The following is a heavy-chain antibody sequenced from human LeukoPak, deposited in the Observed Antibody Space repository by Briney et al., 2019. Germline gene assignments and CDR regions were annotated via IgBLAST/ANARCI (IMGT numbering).Heavy chain of an antibody. CDR2: FDGSGDGT. CDR1: GFTFSNYA. V-gene: IGHV3-23*01. J-gene: IGHJ6*03. D-gene: IGHD1-26*01. Sequence: GGSLRLSCAASGFTFSNYAMSWVRQAPGKGLEWVSGFDGSGDGTYYVDSVKGRFTISRDNSKNTLYLQMNSLRAEDTAVYYCAKGGGSYWYYYYYMDVWGKGTTVTVSS. CDR3: AKGGGSYWYYYYYMDV.